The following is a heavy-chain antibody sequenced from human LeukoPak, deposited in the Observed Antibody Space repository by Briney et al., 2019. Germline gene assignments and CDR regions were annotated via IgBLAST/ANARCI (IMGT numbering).Heavy chain of an antibody. Sequence: ASVKVSCKASGYTFTSYGISWVRQAPGQGLEWKGWISAYNGNTNYAQKLQGRVTMTTDTSTSTAYMELRSLRSDDTAVYYCARVRTYYDFWSGYLTDSWGQGTLVTVSS. CDR1: GYTFTSYG. V-gene: IGHV1-18*01. CDR3: ARVRTYYDFWSGYLTDS. J-gene: IGHJ4*02. CDR2: ISAYNGNT. D-gene: IGHD3-3*01.